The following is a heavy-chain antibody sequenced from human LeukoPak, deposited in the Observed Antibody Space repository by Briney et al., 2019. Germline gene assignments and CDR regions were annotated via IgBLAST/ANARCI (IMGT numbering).Heavy chain of an antibody. D-gene: IGHD5-24*01. CDR2: IKQDGGEI. Sequence: GGSLRLSCAASGFTFSSYWMSWVRQAPGKGLEWVANIKQDGGEIYYVDSVKGRFTISRDNAKNSLSLQMNSLRAEDTAVYYCAKSGYNRFDYWGQGTLVTVSS. J-gene: IGHJ4*02. CDR3: AKSGYNRFDY. CDR1: GFTFSSYW. V-gene: IGHV3-7*03.